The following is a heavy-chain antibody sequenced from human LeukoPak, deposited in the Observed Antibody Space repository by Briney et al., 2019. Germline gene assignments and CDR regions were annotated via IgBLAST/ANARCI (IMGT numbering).Heavy chain of an antibody. V-gene: IGHV1-18*01. J-gene: IGHJ3*02. D-gene: IGHD5-24*01. Sequence: ASVKVSCTSSGYTFTNYGITWVRQAPGQGLEWMGWISGNSGNTGSAQKFQGRVTMTRDTSTSTVYMELSSLRSEDTAVYYCARVRDGYNDAYDIWGQGTMVTVHS. CDR2: ISGNSGNT. CDR3: ARVRDGYNDAYDI. CDR1: GYTFTNYG.